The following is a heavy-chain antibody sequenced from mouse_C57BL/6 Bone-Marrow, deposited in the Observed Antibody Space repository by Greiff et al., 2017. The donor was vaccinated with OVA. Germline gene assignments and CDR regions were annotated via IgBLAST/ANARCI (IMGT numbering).Heavy chain of an antibody. J-gene: IGHJ3*01. V-gene: IGHV5-17*01. CDR3: AMNSYCDGLKNPFAY. CDR2: ISRGSSTI. CDR1: GFTFSDYG. Sequence: EVKVEESGGGLVKPGGSLKLSCAASGFTFSDYGMHWVRQAPEKGLEWVANISRGSSTIYYADTVKGRFTLPRDNAKNTLFLQMTSLRSEDTAMYYYAMNSYCDGLKNPFAYWGQGTLVTVSA. D-gene: IGHD1-2*01.